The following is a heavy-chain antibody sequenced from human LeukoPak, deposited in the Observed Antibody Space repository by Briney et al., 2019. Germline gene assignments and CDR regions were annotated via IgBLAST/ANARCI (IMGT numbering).Heavy chain of an antibody. D-gene: IGHD2-2*01. CDR3: ARDPLSGDAFDI. Sequence: PGGSLRLSCAASGFTFSSYTMNWVRQAPGKGLEWVSSISSSSNYIYYADSVKGRFTISRDNAKNSLYLQMNSLRAEDTAVYYCARDPLSGDAFDIWGQGTMVTVSS. J-gene: IGHJ3*02. CDR2: ISSSSNYI. CDR1: GFTFSSYT. V-gene: IGHV3-21*01.